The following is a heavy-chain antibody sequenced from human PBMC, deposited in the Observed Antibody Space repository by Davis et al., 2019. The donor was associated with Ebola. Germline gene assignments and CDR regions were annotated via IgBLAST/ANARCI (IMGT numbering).Heavy chain of an antibody. Sequence: SLKISCAASGFTFSRCAMHWVRQAPGKGLEWVSGISWNSGRIGYADSVKGRFTISRDNAKNSLYLQMNSLRAEDTALYYCAKDMYRSGWYVDYWGQGTLVTVSS. CDR3: AKDMYRSGWYVDY. D-gene: IGHD6-19*01. CDR2: ISWNSGRI. V-gene: IGHV3-9*01. CDR1: GFTFSRCA. J-gene: IGHJ4*02.